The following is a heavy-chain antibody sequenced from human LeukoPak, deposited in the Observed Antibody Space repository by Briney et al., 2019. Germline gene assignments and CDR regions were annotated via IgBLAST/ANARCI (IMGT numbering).Heavy chain of an antibody. J-gene: IGHJ4*02. CDR3: ARGGPSPSDY. Sequence: GASVKVSCKASGYIFINHGIAWVRQAPGQRLEYMGWISAYNGNTDYAQNLQGRVTMTTDTSTTTAYMELRSLASDATAVYYCARGGPSPSDYWGQGTLVTVSS. CDR2: ISAYNGNT. CDR1: GYIFINHG. V-gene: IGHV1-18*01.